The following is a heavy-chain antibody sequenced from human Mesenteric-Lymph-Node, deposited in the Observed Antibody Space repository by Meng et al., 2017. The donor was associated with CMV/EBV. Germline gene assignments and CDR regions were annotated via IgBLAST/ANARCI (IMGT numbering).Heavy chain of an antibody. Sequence: SGGSFSDYSWSCIRQPPGRRLEWIGEINHGGTVNYNPSLWSRVTMSVDTSKNHVSLKLTSATAADTAVYYCARGRSYYGSGHYFNYWGQGILVTVSS. D-gene: IGHD3-10*01. V-gene: IGHV4-34*01. CDR1: GGSFSDYS. CDR2: INHGGTV. J-gene: IGHJ4*02. CDR3: ARGRSYYGSGHYFNY.